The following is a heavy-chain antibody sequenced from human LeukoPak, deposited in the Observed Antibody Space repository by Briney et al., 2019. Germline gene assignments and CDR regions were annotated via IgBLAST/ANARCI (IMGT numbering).Heavy chain of an antibody. J-gene: IGHJ4*02. V-gene: IGHV3-20*04. CDR3: AGVFYYDSSGYRTNDY. Sequence: GGSLRLSCAASGFTFDDYGMSWVRQAPGKGLEWVSGINWNGGSTGYADSVKGRFTISRDNAKNSLYLQMNSLRPEDTALYYCAGVFYYDSSGYRTNDYWGQGTLVTVSS. CDR1: GFTFDDYG. D-gene: IGHD3-22*01. CDR2: INWNGGST.